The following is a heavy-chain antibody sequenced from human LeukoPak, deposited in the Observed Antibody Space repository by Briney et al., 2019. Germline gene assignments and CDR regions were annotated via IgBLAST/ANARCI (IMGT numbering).Heavy chain of an antibody. J-gene: IGHJ6*03. V-gene: IGHV1-18*03. CDR1: GYTFTSYG. CDR2: ISAYNGNT. CDR3: ARVHYYYYYMDV. Sequence: ASVKVSCKASGYTFTSYGISWVRQAPGQGLEWMGWISAYNGNTNYAQKLQGRVTMTTDTSTSTAYMELRSLRSDDMAVYYCARVHYYYYYMDVWGKGTTVTVSS.